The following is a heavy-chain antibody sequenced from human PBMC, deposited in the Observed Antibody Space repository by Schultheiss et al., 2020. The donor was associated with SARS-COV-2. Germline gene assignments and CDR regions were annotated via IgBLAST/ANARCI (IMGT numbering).Heavy chain of an antibody. J-gene: IGHJ6*02. Sequence: SQTLSLTCTVSGGSISSYYWSWIRQPPGKGLEWIGYIYYSGSTNYNPSLKSRVTISVDTSKNQFSLKLSSVTAADTAVYYCARRMFYYYGMDVWGQGTTVTVSS. CDR3: ARRMFYYYGMDV. CDR2: IYYSGST. CDR1: GGSISSYY. V-gene: IGHV4-59*01. D-gene: IGHD3-10*02.